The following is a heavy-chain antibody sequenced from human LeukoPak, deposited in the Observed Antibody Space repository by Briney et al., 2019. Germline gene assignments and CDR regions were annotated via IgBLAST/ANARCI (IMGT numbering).Heavy chain of an antibody. Sequence: WETLSLTCAVYGGSFSGYYLSWVRQPPGKGLEWIGEINHSGSTNYNPSLKSRVTISVATSKNQFSLKLRSVTAADTAVYSCGRVGCSGGSCYSGFDSWGQGPLVTVSS. D-gene: IGHD2-15*01. CDR1: GGSFSGYY. CDR2: INHSGST. V-gene: IGHV4-34*01. CDR3: GRVGCSGGSCYSGFDS. J-gene: IGHJ4*02.